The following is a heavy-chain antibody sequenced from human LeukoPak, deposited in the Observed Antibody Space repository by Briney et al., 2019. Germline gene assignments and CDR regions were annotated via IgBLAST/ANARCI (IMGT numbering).Heavy chain of an antibody. CDR3: ARNGRAAAGVPNDY. D-gene: IGHD6-13*01. J-gene: IGHJ4*02. CDR1: GGSFSGYY. V-gene: IGHV4-34*01. Sequence: SETLSLTCAVYGGSFSGYYWSWIRQPPGKGLEWIGEINHSGSTNYNPSLKSRVTISVDTSKNQFSLKLSSVTAADTAVYYCARNGRAAAGVPNDYWGQGTLVTVSS. CDR2: INHSGST.